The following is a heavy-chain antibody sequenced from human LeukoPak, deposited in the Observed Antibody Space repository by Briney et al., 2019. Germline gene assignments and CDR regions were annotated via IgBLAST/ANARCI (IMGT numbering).Heavy chain of an antibody. Sequence: PGGSLRLSCAASGFTFSSYAMHWVRQAPGKGLEFVSAISSNGGSTYYANSVKGRFTISRDNSQNTLYLQMGSLRTEDMAVYYCARESGASYGHENGFDIWGQGTMVTVSS. CDR3: ARESGASYGHENGFDI. V-gene: IGHV3-64*01. CDR2: ISSNGGST. CDR1: GFTFSSYA. D-gene: IGHD4-17*01. J-gene: IGHJ3*02.